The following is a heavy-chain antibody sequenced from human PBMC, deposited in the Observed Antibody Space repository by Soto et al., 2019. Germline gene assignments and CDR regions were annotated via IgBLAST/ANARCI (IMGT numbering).Heavy chain of an antibody. CDR2: IWYDGGNK. J-gene: IGHJ6*03. CDR1: GFTFSGYG. V-gene: IGHV3-33*01. CDR3: TRGSGYNYYYMDV. Sequence: GGALRLSCAGSGFTFSGYGMHWGRPAPGKGLEWVALIWYDGGNKYYADSVKGRFTISRDNSMNTLYLQMNSLRAEDTAVYYCTRGSGYNYYYMDVWGKGTTVTVSS. D-gene: IGHD7-27*01.